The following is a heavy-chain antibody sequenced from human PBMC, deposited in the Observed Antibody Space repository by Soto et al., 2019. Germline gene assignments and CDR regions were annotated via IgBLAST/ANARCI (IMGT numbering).Heavy chain of an antibody. CDR3: ARDKSYGDYLREVQAFDI. V-gene: IGHV4-31*03. CDR2: IYYGGST. D-gene: IGHD4-17*01. CDR1: GGSISSGGYY. J-gene: IGHJ3*02. Sequence: SETLSLTCTVSGGSISSGGYYWSWIRQHPGKGLEWIGYIYYGGSTYYNPSLKSRVTISVDTSKNQFSLKLSSVTAADTAVYYCARDKSYGDYLREVQAFDIWGQGTMVT.